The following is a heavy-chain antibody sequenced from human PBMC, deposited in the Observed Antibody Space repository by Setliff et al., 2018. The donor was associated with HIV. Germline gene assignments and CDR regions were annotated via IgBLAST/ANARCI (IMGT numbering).Heavy chain of an antibody. CDR3: AKDPVRAHGGSGWYYFDS. CDR2: FIGSADTM. V-gene: IGHV3-23*01. CDR1: GFTLNTYA. Sequence: SLRLSCVVSGFTLNTYAMSWVRQAPGKGLEWVAGFIGSADTMYYEDSVKGRFAISRDNSKNTLYLQMNNLRVEDTAIYYCAKDPVRAHGGSGWYYFDSWGQGTLVTVSS. D-gene: IGHD6-13*01. J-gene: IGHJ4*02.